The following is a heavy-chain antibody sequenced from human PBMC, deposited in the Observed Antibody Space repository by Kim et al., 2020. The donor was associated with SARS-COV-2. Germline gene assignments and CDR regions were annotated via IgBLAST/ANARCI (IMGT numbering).Heavy chain of an antibody. CDR2: ISYDGSNK. CDR1: GFTFSSYA. CDR3: ARDGRGDFDY. J-gene: IGHJ4*02. V-gene: IGHV3-30-3*01. D-gene: IGHD3-16*01. Sequence: GGSLRLSCAASGFTFSSYAMHWVRQAPGKGLEWVAVISYDGSNKYYADSVKGRFTISRDNSKNTLYLQMNSLRAEDTAVYYCARDGRGDFDYWGQGTLVTVSS.